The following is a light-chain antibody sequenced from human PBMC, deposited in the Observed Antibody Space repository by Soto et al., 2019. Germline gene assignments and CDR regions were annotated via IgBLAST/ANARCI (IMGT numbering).Light chain of an antibody. CDR2: RAD. J-gene: IGLJ2*01. CDR1: SSNIGSNY. V-gene: IGLV1-47*01. CDR3: AAWDDTLSGLV. Sequence: QSVLTQPPSASGTPGQTVTISCSGRSSNIGSNYVYWYQQLLGTAPRPLMYRADQRPSGVPDRFSGSKSGTSASLAISGLRSEDEADYYCAAWDDTLSGLVFGGGTKVTVL.